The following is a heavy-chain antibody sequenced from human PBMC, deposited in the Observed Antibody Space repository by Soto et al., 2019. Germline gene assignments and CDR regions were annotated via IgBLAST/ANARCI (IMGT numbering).Heavy chain of an antibody. CDR3: ARVERITMIVVDTGDYYYGMDV. Sequence: SVKVSCKASGGTFCSYAISWVRQAPGQGLESMGGIIPIFGTANYAQKFQGRVTITADKSTSTAHMELSSLRSEDTAVYYCARVERITMIVVDTGDYYYGMDVWGQGTTVTVSS. CDR1: GGTFCSYA. D-gene: IGHD3-22*01. CDR2: IIPIFGTA. J-gene: IGHJ6*02. V-gene: IGHV1-69*06.